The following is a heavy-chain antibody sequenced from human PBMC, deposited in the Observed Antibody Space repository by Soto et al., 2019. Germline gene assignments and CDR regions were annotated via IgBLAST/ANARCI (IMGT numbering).Heavy chain of an antibody. Sequence: QVQLVESGGGVVQPGRSLRLSCAASGSTFSSYGMHWVRQAPGKGLEWVALIWYDGSNKDYADSVKGRSTISRDNVKNKLYLQMNSLRVEDTAVYYCARWEGTGRGFDCWGQGTLVTVSS. V-gene: IGHV3-33*01. D-gene: IGHD3-10*01. CDR2: IWYDGSNK. CDR3: ARWEGTGRGFDC. J-gene: IGHJ4*02. CDR1: GSTFSSYG.